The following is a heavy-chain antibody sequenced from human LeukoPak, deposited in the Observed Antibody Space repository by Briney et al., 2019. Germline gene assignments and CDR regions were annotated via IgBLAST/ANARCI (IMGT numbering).Heavy chain of an antibody. D-gene: IGHD5-12*01. CDR1: GGSISSGSYY. CDR2: IYYSGST. CDR3: ARARRGYFDY. Sequence: SETLSLTCTVSGGSISSGSYYWGWLRQPPGKGLEWIGSIYYSGSTYYNPSLKSRVTISVDTSKNQFSLKLSSVTAADTAVYYCARARRGYFDYWGQGTLVTVSS. V-gene: IGHV4-39*01. J-gene: IGHJ4*02.